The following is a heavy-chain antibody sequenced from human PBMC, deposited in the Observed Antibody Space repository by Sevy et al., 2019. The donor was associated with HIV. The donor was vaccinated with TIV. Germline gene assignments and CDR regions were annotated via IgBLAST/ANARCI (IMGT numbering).Heavy chain of an antibody. D-gene: IGHD1-26*01. CDR3: TTEAYSGSYLHDY. V-gene: IGHV3-15*01. J-gene: IGHJ4*02. Sequence: AGSLRLSCAASGFTFSNAWMSWVLQAPGKELEWVGRIKSKTDGGTTDYAAPVKGRFTISRDDSKNTLYLQMNSLKTEDTAVYYCTTEAYSGSYLHDYWGQGTLVTVSS. CDR1: GFTFSNAW. CDR2: IKSKTDGGTT.